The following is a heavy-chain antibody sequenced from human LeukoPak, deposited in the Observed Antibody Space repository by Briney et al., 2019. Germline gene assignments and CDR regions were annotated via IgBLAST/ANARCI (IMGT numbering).Heavy chain of an antibody. CDR2: IKQDGSEK. V-gene: IGHV3-7*01. CDR3: ARYYDSSGYYYLPNYYYYYGMDV. CDR1: GFTFSSYW. J-gene: IGHJ6*02. Sequence: GGSLRLSCAASGFTFSSYWMSWVRQAPGKGLEWVANIKQDGSEKYYVDSVKGRFTISRDNAKNSLYLQMNSLRAEDTAVYYCARYYDSSGYYYLPNYYYYYGMDVWGQGTTVTVSS. D-gene: IGHD3-22*01.